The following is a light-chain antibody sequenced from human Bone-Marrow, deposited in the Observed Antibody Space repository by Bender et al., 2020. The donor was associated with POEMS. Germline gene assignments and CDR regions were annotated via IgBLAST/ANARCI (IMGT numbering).Light chain of an antibody. V-gene: IGLV1-40*01. CDR2: GNS. CDR1: SSNIGSHYD. Sequence: QSVLTQPPSVSGAPGQKVTISCSGSSSNIGSHYDVHWYQQLPGTAPKLLIYGNSNRPSGVPERFSGSKSGTSASLAITGLQAEDEADYYCVAWDDTLNGWVFGGGTKLTVL. CDR3: VAWDDTLNGWV. J-gene: IGLJ2*01.